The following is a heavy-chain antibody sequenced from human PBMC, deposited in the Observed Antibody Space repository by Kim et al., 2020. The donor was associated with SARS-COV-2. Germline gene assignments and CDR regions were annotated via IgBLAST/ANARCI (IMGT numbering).Heavy chain of an antibody. Sequence: YADSVKGRFTMSRDNSKNTLYLQMNSLRAEDTAVYYCARDIAAAGNWFDPWGQGTLVTVSS. J-gene: IGHJ5*02. V-gene: IGHV3-33*01. D-gene: IGHD6-13*01. CDR3: ARDIAAAGNWFDP.